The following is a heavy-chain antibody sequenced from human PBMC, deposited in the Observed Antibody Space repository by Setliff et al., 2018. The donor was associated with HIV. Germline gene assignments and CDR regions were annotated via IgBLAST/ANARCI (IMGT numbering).Heavy chain of an antibody. D-gene: IGHD3-10*01. J-gene: IGHJ5*02. Sequence: SETLSLTCAVYGGSFSGYYWSWIRQPPGKGLEWIGEINHSGSTKYNPSLKSRVTISVDTSKNQFSLKLSSVTAADTAVYYCARVGDYGSGGWFDPWGQGTLVTVSS. CDR3: ARVGDYGSGGWFDP. CDR1: GGSFSGYY. V-gene: IGHV4-34*01. CDR2: INHSGST.